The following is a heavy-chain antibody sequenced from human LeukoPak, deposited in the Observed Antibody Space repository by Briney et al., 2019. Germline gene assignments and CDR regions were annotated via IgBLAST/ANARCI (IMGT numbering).Heavy chain of an antibody. V-gene: IGHV3-7*03. Sequence: GGSLRLSCAASGFTFSDFYMSWVRQAPGKGLEWVANINKDGSEEKYVDSVKGRFTISRDNAKNSLYLQMSSLRADDTAVYYCTRWPHCQDFWGRGTRVTVSS. CDR3: TRWPHCQDF. CDR1: GFTFSDFY. CDR2: INKDGSEE. J-gene: IGHJ4*02.